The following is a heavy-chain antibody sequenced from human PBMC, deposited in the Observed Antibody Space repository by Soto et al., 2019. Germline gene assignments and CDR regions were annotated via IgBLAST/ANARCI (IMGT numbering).Heavy chain of an antibody. CDR1: GYTFTSYV. Sequence: ASLKVSCKASGYTFTSYVMHWVRQAPGQRLEWMGWINAGNGNTKYSQKFQGRVTITRDTSASTAYMELSSLRSEDTAVYYCARDGTGYCSRTSCQLDYGMDVWGQGTTVTVSS. CDR3: ARDGTGYCSRTSCQLDYGMDV. J-gene: IGHJ6*02. CDR2: INAGNGNT. D-gene: IGHD2-2*01. V-gene: IGHV1-3*01.